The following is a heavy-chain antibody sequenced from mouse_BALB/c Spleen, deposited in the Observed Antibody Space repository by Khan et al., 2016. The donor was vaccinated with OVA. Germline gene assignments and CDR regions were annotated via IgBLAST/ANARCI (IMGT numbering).Heavy chain of an antibody. Sequence: EVQLVESGGDLVKPGGSLKLSCAASGFTFSSYVMSWVRQTQEKRLEWVASISSGGSTYYPDSVKGRFTISRDNARNILYLQMSSLRSEDTAMYYGAREAYRYDEYYFDYWGQGTTLTVSS. V-gene: IGHV5-6-5*01. D-gene: IGHD2-14*01. CDR1: GFTFSSYV. CDR3: AREAYRYDEYYFDY. J-gene: IGHJ2*01. CDR2: ISSGGST.